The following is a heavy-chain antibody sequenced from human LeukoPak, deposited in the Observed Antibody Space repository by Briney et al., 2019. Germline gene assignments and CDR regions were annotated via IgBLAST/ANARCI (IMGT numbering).Heavy chain of an antibody. CDR3: ARDGYDSSGYYYYYYGMDV. CDR1: GGSISSYY. Sequence: SETLSLTCTVSGGSISSYYWSWIRQPPGKGLEWIGCIYYSGSTDYNPSLKSRVTISVDTSKNQFSLKLSSVTAADTAVYYCARDGYDSSGYYYYYYGMDVWGQGTTVTVSS. V-gene: IGHV4-59*12. D-gene: IGHD3-22*01. CDR2: IYYSGST. J-gene: IGHJ6*02.